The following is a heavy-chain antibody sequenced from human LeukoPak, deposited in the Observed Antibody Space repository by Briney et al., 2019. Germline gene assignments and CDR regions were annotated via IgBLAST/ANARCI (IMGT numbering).Heavy chain of an antibody. J-gene: IGHJ6*03. CDR2: IYTSGST. CDR3: ASGPATIFRGLYYYYYMDV. V-gene: IGHV4-61*02. CDR1: GGSISSGSYY. D-gene: IGHD3-3*01. Sequence: SETLSLTCTGSGGSISSGSYYWIWIRQPAGKGLERIGRIYTSGSTNYNPSLKRRVTISVNTSKNQVSLKLSSATAAETAVYYCASGPATIFRGLYYYYYMDVWGKXTTVXVSS.